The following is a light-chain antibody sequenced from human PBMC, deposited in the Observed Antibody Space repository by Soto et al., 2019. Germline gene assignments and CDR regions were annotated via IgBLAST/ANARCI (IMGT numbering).Light chain of an antibody. Sequence: EIVLTQSPGTLSLSPGERATLSCRASQSVSSSYLAWYQQKPGQAPRLLIYAASTRATGIPARFSGSGSGTELTLIISSLQSEDSAVYYCQQYNSWLWTFGQGTKVDIK. CDR1: QSVSSSY. J-gene: IGKJ1*01. CDR2: AAS. CDR3: QQYNSWLWT. V-gene: IGKV3-15*01.